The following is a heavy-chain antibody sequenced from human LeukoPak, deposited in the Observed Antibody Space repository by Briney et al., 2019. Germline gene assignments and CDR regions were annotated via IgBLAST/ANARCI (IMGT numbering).Heavy chain of an antibody. CDR1: GFDFSSYG. D-gene: IGHD3-22*01. V-gene: IGHV3-7*01. CDR3: ARDRHYYDSSGYYYETFDY. Sequence: PGRSLRLSCVASGFDFSSYGMSWVRQAPGKGLEWVANIKQDGSEKYYVDSVKGRFTISRDNAKNSLYLQMNSLRAEDTAVYYCARDRHYYDSSGYYYETFDYWGQGTLVTVSS. J-gene: IGHJ4*02. CDR2: IKQDGSEK.